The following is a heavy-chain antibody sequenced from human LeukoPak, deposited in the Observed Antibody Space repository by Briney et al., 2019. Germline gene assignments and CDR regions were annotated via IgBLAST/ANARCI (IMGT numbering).Heavy chain of an antibody. CDR1: GYTFTSYA. D-gene: IGHD1-26*01. V-gene: IGHV1-3*01. J-gene: IGHJ4*02. CDR3: ARVSSGGIYFDY. Sequence: ASVKVSCKASGYTFTSYAMHWVRQAPGQRLEWMGWINAGNGNTKYSQKFQGRVTITRDTSASTAYMELSSLRSEDTAVYYCARVSSGGIYFDYWGQGTLVTVSS. CDR2: INAGNGNT.